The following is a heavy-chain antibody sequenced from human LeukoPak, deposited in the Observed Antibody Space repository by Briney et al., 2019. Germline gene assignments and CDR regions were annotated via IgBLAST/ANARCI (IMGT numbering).Heavy chain of an antibody. CDR1: GYTLTELS. CDR2: FEPEDGET. Sequence: AAVKVSCKVSGYTLTELSMHWVRQAPGKGLEWMGGFEPEDGETIYAQKFQGRVTMTEDTSTDTAYMELSSLRSEDTAVYYCATDARPFGNCTNGVCLSDWGQGTLVTVSS. CDR3: ATDARPFGNCTNGVCLSD. D-gene: IGHD2-8*01. J-gene: IGHJ4*02. V-gene: IGHV1-24*01.